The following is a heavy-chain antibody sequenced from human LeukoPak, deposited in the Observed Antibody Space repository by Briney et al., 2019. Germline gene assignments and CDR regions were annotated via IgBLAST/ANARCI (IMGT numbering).Heavy chain of an antibody. CDR3: ARGRGTYYDFWSGYFQ. CDR2: IYTSGST. D-gene: IGHD3-3*01. CDR1: GGSISSYY. J-gene: IGHJ4*02. V-gene: IGHV4-4*07. Sequence: PSETLSLTCTVSGGSISSYYWSWIRQPAGKGLEWIGRIYTSGSTNYNPSLKSRVTISVDTSKNQFSLKLSSVTAADTAVYYCARGRGTYYDFWSGYFQGGQGTLVTVSS.